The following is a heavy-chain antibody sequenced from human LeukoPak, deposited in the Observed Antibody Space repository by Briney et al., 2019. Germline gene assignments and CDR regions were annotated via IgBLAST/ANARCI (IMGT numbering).Heavy chain of an antibody. Sequence: GGSLRLSCAASGFIFSNYAMTWVRQAPGKGLEWVSTISGSDDSTFYADSVRGRFTISRDNSKNTLYLQMNSLRAEDTAVYYCAKGRSGGGSCYNYWGQGTLVTVSS. V-gene: IGHV3-23*01. CDR2: ISGSDDST. CDR1: GFIFSNYA. CDR3: AKGRSGGGSCYNY. D-gene: IGHD2-15*01. J-gene: IGHJ4*02.